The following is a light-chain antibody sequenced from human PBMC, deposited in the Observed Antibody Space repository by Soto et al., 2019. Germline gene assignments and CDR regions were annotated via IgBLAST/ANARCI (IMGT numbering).Light chain of an antibody. CDR2: SND. CDR3: AAWDDTLNGDV. CDR1: SSNIGSNT. V-gene: IGLV1-44*01. J-gene: IGLJ1*01. Sequence: QSALTQPPSASGTPGQRVTISCSGSSSNIGSNTVNWYQQLPGTAPKLLNYSNDQRPSGVPDRFSGSKSGTSASLVISGVQSEDEADYYCAAWDDTLNGDVFGTGTKVTVL.